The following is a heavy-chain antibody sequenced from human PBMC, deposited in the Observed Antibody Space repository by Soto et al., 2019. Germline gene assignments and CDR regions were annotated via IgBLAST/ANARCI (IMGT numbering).Heavy chain of an antibody. CDR1: GFTFSSYV. Sequence: GGSLRLSCAASGFTFSSYVMGWVRQAPGKGLEWVSAISGSGGSTYYADSVKGRFTISRDNSKNTLYLQMNSLRAEDTAVYYCAKDQAPYYYDSSGYDYWGQGTLVTVSS. V-gene: IGHV3-23*01. D-gene: IGHD3-22*01. CDR2: ISGSGGST. CDR3: AKDQAPYYYDSSGYDY. J-gene: IGHJ4*02.